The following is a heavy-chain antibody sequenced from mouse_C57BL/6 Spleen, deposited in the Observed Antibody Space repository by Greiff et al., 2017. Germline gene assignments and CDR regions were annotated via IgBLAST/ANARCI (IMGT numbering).Heavy chain of an antibody. CDR2: INPNNGGT. CDR3: ARDSNYGGGYFDY. CDR1: GYTFTDYY. D-gene: IGHD2-5*01. V-gene: IGHV1-26*01. J-gene: IGHJ2*01. Sequence: EVQLQQSGPELVKPGASVKISCKASGYTFTDYYMNWVKQSHGKSLEWIGDINPNNGGTSYNQKFKGKATLTGDKSSSTAYMELRSLTSEDAAVYYCARDSNYGGGYFDYWGQGTTLTVSS.